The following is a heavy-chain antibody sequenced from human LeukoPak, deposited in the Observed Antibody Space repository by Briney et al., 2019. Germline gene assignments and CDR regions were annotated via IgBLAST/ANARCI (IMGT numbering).Heavy chain of an antibody. D-gene: IGHD2-8*01. Sequence: SETLSLTCTVSGYSISSGYCWGWIRQPPGKGLEWIGSIYHSGSTYYNPSLKSRVTISVDTSKNQFSLKLSSVTAADTAVYYCERIHLGYCTNGVCYGAFDIWAKGQWSPSLQ. V-gene: IGHV4-38-2*02. J-gene: IGHJ3*02. CDR3: ERIHLGYCTNGVCYGAFDI. CDR2: IYHSGST. CDR1: GYSISSGYC.